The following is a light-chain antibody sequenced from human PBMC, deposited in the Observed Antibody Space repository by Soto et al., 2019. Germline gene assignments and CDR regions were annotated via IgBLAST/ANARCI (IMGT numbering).Light chain of an antibody. CDR1: QNVGSSY. Sequence: IVTVQTPGTLCLSPGESATLSCRASQNVGSSYVAWYQQKSGQAPRLLIYDSSTRATGIPDRFSGSASGTDFTLTINRLEPEDFAMYYCQQYGSSPFTFGPGTKVDIK. V-gene: IGKV3-20*01. J-gene: IGKJ3*01. CDR3: QQYGSSPFT. CDR2: DSS.